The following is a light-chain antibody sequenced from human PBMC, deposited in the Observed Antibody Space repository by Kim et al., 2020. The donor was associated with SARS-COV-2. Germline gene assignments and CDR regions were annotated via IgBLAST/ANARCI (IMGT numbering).Light chain of an antibody. CDR2: KDS. CDR3: QSADSSGTIGL. J-gene: IGLJ2*01. CDR1: AVPKQY. V-gene: IGLV3-25*03. Sequence: SPGQTARITCSGDAVPKQYAYWYQQKPGQAPVLVIYKDSERPSGIPERFSGSSSGTTVTLTISGVQAEDEADYYCQSADSSGTIGLFGGGTQLTVL.